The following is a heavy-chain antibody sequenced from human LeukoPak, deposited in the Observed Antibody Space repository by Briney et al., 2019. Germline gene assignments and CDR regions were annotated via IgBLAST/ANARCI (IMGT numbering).Heavy chain of an antibody. CDR1: GFTFSSYS. CDR2: ISSSSSYI. CDR3: AKDRGTPDAFDL. V-gene: IGHV3-21*01. J-gene: IGHJ3*01. D-gene: IGHD5-24*01. Sequence: GGSLRLSCAASGFTFSSYSMNWVRQAPGKGLEWVSSISSSSSYIYYADSVKGRFTISRDNAKNSLYLQMNSLRAEDTAVYYCAKDRGTPDAFDLWGRGTMVTVSS.